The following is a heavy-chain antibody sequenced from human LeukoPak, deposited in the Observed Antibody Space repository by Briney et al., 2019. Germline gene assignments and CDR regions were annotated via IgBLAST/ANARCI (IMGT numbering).Heavy chain of an antibody. CDR2: ISGSGGST. J-gene: IGHJ4*02. CDR1: GFTFSSYA. CDR3: ARNAGALTTVTHFDY. Sequence: GGSLRLSCAASGFTFSSYAMSWVRQAPGKGLEWVSAISGSGGSTYYADSVKGRFTISRDNSKNTLYLQMNSLRAEDTAVYYCARNAGALTTVTHFDYWGQGTLVTVSS. D-gene: IGHD4-11*01. V-gene: IGHV3-23*01.